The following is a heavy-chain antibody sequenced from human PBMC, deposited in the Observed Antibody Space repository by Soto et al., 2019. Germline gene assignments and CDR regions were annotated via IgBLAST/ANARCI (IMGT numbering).Heavy chain of an antibody. Sequence: PGESLKISCKGSGYIFTSYWIGWVRQMPRKGLEWMGIIYPGDSDTRYSPSFQGQVTISADKSISTAYLQWSSLKASDTAMYYCAKRRRTYYYDSSGSIDIWGQGTMVTVSS. CDR3: AKRRRTYYYDSSGSIDI. J-gene: IGHJ3*02. D-gene: IGHD3-22*01. CDR1: GYIFTSYW. V-gene: IGHV5-51*01. CDR2: IYPGDSDT.